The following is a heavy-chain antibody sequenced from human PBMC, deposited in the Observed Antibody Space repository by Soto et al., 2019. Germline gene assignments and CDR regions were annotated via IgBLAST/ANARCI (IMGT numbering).Heavy chain of an antibody. Sequence: PGGSLRLSCAASGFTFSSYSMNWVRQAPGKGLEWVSSISSSSSYIYYADSVKGRFTISRDNSKNTLYLQMNSLRAEDTAVYYCAKDQGLSNPPPMDVWGKGTTVTVSS. CDR3: AKDQGLSNPPPMDV. J-gene: IGHJ6*04. CDR1: GFTFSSYS. D-gene: IGHD3-16*02. CDR2: ISSSSSYI. V-gene: IGHV3-21*04.